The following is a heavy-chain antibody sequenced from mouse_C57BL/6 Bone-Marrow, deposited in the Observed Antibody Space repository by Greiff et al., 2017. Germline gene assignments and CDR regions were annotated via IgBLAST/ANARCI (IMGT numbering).Heavy chain of an antibody. Sequence: EVQRVESGGDLVKPGGSLKLSCAASGFTFSSYGMSWVRQTPDKRLGWVATISSGGSYTYYPDSVKGRFTISRDNAKNTLYLQMSSLKSEDTAMYYCARLTTVLYWYFDVWGTGTTVTVSS. J-gene: IGHJ1*03. CDR1: GFTFSSYG. V-gene: IGHV5-6*01. D-gene: IGHD1-1*01. CDR3: ARLTTVLYWYFDV. CDR2: ISSGGSYT.